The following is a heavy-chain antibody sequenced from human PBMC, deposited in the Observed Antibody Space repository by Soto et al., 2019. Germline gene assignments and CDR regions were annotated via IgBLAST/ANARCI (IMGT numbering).Heavy chain of an antibody. D-gene: IGHD3-10*01. J-gene: IGHJ6*02. Sequence: SETLSLTCAVSGHSISSAYNWGWFRQPPGKGLEWLGSIYYSGSTYYNPSLKSRVTISVDTSKNQFSLKLSSVTAADTAVYYCEGDVGRYYYGMDVWGQGTTVTVSS. V-gene: IGHV4-38-2*01. CDR2: IYYSGST. CDR3: EGDVGRYYYGMDV. CDR1: GHSISSAYN.